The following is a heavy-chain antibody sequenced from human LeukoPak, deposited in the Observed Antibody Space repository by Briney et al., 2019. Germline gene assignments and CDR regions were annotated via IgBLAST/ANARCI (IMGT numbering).Heavy chain of an antibody. Sequence: SETLSPTCTVSGGSISSHYWSWIRQPPGKGLEWIGYIYCSGSTNYNPSLKSRVTISVDTSKNQFSLKLSSVTAADTAVYYCARCLGHMTTVVTHPGLRQRGYYYMDVWGKGTTVTVSS. D-gene: IGHD4-23*01. J-gene: IGHJ6*03. CDR3: ARCLGHMTTVVTHPGLRQRGYYYMDV. CDR2: IYCSGST. V-gene: IGHV4-59*11. CDR1: GGSISSHY.